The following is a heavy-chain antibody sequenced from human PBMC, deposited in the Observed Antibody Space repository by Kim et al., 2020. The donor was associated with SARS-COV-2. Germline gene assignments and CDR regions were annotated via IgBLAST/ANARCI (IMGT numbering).Heavy chain of an antibody. J-gene: IGHJ4*02. Sequence: SETLSLTCTVSGGSISRGDYYWSWIRQSPGKGMDWIGFIYNRANTYYNPSLRSRVSMSIDRSNQQFSLKLHSVTAADTAIYFCARSQYYGSGTVPYYFDYWGPGTSVTVSS. CDR3: ARSQYYGSGTVPYYFDY. V-gene: IGHV4-30-4*01. D-gene: IGHD3-10*01. CDR2: IYNRANT. CDR1: GGSISRGDYY.